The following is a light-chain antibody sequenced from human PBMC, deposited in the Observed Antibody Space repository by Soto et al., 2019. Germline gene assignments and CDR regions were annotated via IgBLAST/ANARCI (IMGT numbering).Light chain of an antibody. V-gene: IGLV2-23*01. J-gene: IGLJ3*02. CDR2: EGS. CDR1: SSDVGNYKF. CDR3: CSSAGTFTGV. Sequence: QSALTQPASVSGSPGQSITISCTGSSSDVGNYKFVSWYQQQPDKAPKLMIYEGSKRPSGVSNRFSGSQSGNTASLTISGLQAEDEADYYCCSSAGTFTGVFGGGTKLTVL.